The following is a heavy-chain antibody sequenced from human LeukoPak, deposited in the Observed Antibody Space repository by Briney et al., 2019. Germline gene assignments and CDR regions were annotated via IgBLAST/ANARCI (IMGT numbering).Heavy chain of an antibody. V-gene: IGHV1-24*01. D-gene: IGHD2-21*01. CDR2: FDPEDGET. J-gene: IGHJ4*02. Sequence: WIRQPPGKGLEWMGGFDPEDGETIYAQKFQGRVTMTEDTSTDTAYMELSSLRSEDTAVYYCATAIPYLDWGQGTLVTVSS. CDR3: ATAIPYLD.